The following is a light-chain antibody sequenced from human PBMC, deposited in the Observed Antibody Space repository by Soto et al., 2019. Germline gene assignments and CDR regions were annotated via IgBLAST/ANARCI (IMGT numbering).Light chain of an antibody. CDR1: QYINTR. CDR3: QQHGDSPIT. V-gene: IGKV3D-11*03. Sequence: EIVLTQSPATLSSFPGDRVTLSCRASQYINTRLAWYQHRPGQAPRLLIYQTSIRAAGIPARFSGSGSGTDFSLTISRLEPEDFAVYYCQQHGDSPITFGQGTRLEI. J-gene: IGKJ5*01. CDR2: QTS.